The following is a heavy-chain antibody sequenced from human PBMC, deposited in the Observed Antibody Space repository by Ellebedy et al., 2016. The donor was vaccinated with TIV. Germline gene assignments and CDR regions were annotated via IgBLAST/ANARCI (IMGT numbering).Heavy chain of an antibody. CDR1: GRGAFTSYT. CDR2: IIPLSPTA. J-gene: IGHJ4*02. CDR3: TGERGHGGYAY. Sequence: SVKVSXXASGRGAFTSYTITLVRQAPGQGLEWMGGIIPLSPTANYPQKFQGRVTITADESTSTAYMELSSLRSEDTAISDCTGERGHGGYAYWGQGTLVTVSS. D-gene: IGHD1-26*01. V-gene: IGHV1-69*13.